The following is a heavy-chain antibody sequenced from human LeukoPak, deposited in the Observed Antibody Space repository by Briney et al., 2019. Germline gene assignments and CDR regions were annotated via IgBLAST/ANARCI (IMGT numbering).Heavy chain of an antibody. CDR1: GYTFTGYY. D-gene: IGHD2-2*01. J-gene: IGHJ4*02. V-gene: IGHV1-2*02. Sequence: VASVKVSCKASGYTFTGYYMHWVRQAPGQGLEWMGWINPNSGGTNYAQRFQGRVTMTRDTSISTAYMELSRLRSDDTAVYYCARQFTGVVVPGCFDYWGQGTLVTVSS. CDR2: INPNSGGT. CDR3: ARQFTGVVVPGCFDY.